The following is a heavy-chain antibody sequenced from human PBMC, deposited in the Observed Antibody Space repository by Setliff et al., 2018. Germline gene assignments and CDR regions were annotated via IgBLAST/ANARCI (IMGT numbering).Heavy chain of an antibody. CDR2: ISTGGGMI. V-gene: IGHV3-11*04. CDR3: ASLFAGDFDY. J-gene: IGHJ4*02. Sequence: LRLSCAASGFTFSDYYMSWNRQAPGKGLEWVSYISTGGGMINYADSVKGRFTISRDNAKNSLYLQMNSLRAEDTAVYYCASLFAGDFDYWGQGTLVTVSS. CDR1: GFTFSDYY.